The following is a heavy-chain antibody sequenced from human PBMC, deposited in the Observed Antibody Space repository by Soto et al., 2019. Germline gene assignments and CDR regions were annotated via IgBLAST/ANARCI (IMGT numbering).Heavy chain of an antibody. CDR1: GGSISSGDYY. CDR2: IYYSGST. CDR3: ASRSGYYFIAPNAFDT. Sequence: SETLSLTCTVSGGSISSGDYYWSWIRQPPGKGLEWIGYIYYSGSTYYNPSLKSRVTISVDTSKNQFSLKLSSVTAADPAVYYCASRSGYYFIAPNAFDTWGQGTMVTVSS. J-gene: IGHJ3*02. D-gene: IGHD3-22*01. V-gene: IGHV4-30-4*01.